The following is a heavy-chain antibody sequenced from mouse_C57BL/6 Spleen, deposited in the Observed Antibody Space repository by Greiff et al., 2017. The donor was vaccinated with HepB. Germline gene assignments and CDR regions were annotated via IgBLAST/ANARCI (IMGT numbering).Heavy chain of an antibody. CDR1: GYAFSSSW. V-gene: IGHV1-82*01. CDR3: ARWGYAMDY. CDR2: IYPGDGDT. Sequence: SGPELVKPGASVKISCKASGYAFSSSWMNWVKQRPGKGLEWIGRIYPGDGDTNYNGKFKGKATLTADKSSSTAYMQLSSLTSEDSAVYFCARWGYAMDYWGQGTSVTVSS. J-gene: IGHJ4*01.